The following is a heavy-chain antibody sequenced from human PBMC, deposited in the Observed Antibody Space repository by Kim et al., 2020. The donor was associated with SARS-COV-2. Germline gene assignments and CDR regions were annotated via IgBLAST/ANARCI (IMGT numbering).Heavy chain of an antibody. V-gene: IGHV4-34*01. CDR2: INHSGST. D-gene: IGHD6-19*01. CDR3: ARGKHISGWYLSGWFDP. Sequence: SETLSLTCAVYGGSFSGYYWSWIRQPPGKGLEWIGEINHSGSTNYNPSLKSRVTISVDTSKNQFSLKLSSVTAADTAVYYCARGKHISGWYLSGWFDPWG. J-gene: IGHJ5*02. CDR1: GGSFSGYY.